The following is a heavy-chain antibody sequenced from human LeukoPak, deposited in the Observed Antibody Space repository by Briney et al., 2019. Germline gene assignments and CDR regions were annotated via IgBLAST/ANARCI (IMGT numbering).Heavy chain of an antibody. Sequence: GGSLRLSCAASGFTFSSYAMSWVRQAPGKGLEWVSAISGSGGSTYYADSVKGRFTISRDNSKNTLYLQMNSLRAEDTAVYYCAKMLLWFGELLGGPDAFDIWGQGTMVTVSS. J-gene: IGHJ3*02. V-gene: IGHV3-23*01. CDR2: ISGSGGST. CDR3: AKMLLWFGELLGGPDAFDI. D-gene: IGHD3-10*01. CDR1: GFTFSSYA.